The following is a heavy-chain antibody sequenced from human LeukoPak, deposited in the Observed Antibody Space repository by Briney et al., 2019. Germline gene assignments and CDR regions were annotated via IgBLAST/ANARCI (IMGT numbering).Heavy chain of an antibody. CDR3: ARGHSYCTNGVCSPNWFDP. CDR1: GFTFSSYS. J-gene: IGHJ5*02. CDR2: ISSSSSYI. Sequence: PGGSLRLSCAASGFTFSSYSMNWLRQAPGKGLEWVSSISSSSSYIYYADSVKGRFTISRDNAKNSLYLQMNSLRAEDTAVYYCARGHSYCTNGVCSPNWFDPWGQGTLVTVSS. V-gene: IGHV3-21*01. D-gene: IGHD2-8*01.